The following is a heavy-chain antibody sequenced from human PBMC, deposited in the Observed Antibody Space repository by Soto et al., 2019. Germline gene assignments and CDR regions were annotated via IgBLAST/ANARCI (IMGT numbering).Heavy chain of an antibody. J-gene: IGHJ5*02. CDR3: AKDGIAVADTNWFDT. CDR2: ISYDGSNK. D-gene: IGHD6-19*01. V-gene: IGHV3-30*18. CDR1: GFTFSSYG. Sequence: GGSLRLSCAASGFTFSSYGMHWVRQAPDKGLEWVAVISYDGSNKYYADSVKGRFTISRDNSKNTLYLQMNSLRAEDTAVYYCAKDGIAVADTNWFDTWGQGTLVTVSS.